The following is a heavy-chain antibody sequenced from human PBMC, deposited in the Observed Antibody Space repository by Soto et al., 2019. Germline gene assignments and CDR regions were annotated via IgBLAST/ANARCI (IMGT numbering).Heavy chain of an antibody. J-gene: IGHJ4*02. CDR2: INAGNGNT. CDR1: GYTFTSYA. V-gene: IGHV1-3*01. Sequence: ASVKVSCKASGYTFTSYAMHWVRQAPGQRLEWMGWINAGNGNTKYSQKFQGRVTITRDTSASTAYMELSSLRSEDTAVYYCARARWIQLWLFDYWGQGTLVTVPQ. CDR3: ARARWIQLWLFDY. D-gene: IGHD5-18*01.